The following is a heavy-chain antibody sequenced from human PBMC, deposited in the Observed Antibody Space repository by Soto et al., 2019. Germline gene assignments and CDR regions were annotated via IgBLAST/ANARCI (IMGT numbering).Heavy chain of an antibody. CDR1: GYTFTSYA. CDR3: ARGRIAARQHFDY. Sequence: ASVKVSCKASGYTFTSYAMHWVRQAPGQRLEWMGWINAGNGNTKYSQKFQGRVTITRDTSASTAYMELSSLRSEDTAVYYCARGRIAARQHFDYWGQGTLVTVSS. D-gene: IGHD6-6*01. V-gene: IGHV1-3*01. CDR2: INAGNGNT. J-gene: IGHJ4*02.